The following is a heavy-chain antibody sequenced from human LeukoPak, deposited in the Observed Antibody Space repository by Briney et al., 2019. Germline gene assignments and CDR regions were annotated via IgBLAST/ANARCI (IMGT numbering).Heavy chain of an antibody. J-gene: IGHJ4*02. CDR2: ISWNSGSI. D-gene: IGHD3-9*01. CDR1: GFTFDDYA. V-gene: IGHV3-9*01. CDR3: AKGPYYDILTGCDY. Sequence: GGSLRLSCAASGFTFDDYAMHWVRQAPGKGLEWVSGISWNSGSIGYADSVKGRFTISRDDAKNSLYLQMNSLRAEDTALYYCAKGPYYDILTGCDYWGQGTLVTVSS.